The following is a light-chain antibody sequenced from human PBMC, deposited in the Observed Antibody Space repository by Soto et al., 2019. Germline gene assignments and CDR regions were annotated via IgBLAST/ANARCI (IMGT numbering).Light chain of an antibody. CDR2: EVS. V-gene: IGLV2-14*01. CDR1: SSDVGGYKY. CDR3: SSYTSSSSSLV. Sequence: QSVLTQPASVSGSPGQSITISCTGTSSDVGGYKYVSWYQQHPGKAPKLMISEVSNRPSGVSNRLSGSKSGNTASLTISGLQAEDEADYYCSSYTSSSSSLVFGTGTKLTVL. J-gene: IGLJ1*01.